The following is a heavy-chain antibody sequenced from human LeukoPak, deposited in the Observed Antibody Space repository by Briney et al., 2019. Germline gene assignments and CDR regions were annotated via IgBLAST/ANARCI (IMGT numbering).Heavy chain of an antibody. Sequence: PSETLSLTCAVSGGSISSSNWWSWVRQPPGKGLEWIGEIYHSGSTNYNPSLKSRVTMSVDTSKNQFSLKLSSVTAADTAVYYCARMAVAGEYYFDYWGQGTLVTVSS. D-gene: IGHD6-19*01. CDR2: IYHSGST. CDR3: ARMAVAGEYYFDY. J-gene: IGHJ4*02. V-gene: IGHV4-4*02. CDR1: GGSISSSNW.